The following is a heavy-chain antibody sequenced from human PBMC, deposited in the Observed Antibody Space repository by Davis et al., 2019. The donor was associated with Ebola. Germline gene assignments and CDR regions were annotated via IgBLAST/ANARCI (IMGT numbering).Heavy chain of an antibody. V-gene: IGHV4-34*01. D-gene: IGHD3-10*01. CDR2: INHSGST. CDR3: ARSRWFRGRDAFDI. CDR1: GFTFSDYY. Sequence: GSLRLSCAASGFTFSDYYMSWIRQPPGKGLEWIGEINHSGSTNYNPSLKSRVTISVDTSKNQFSLKLSSVTTADTAVYYCARSRWFRGRDAFDIWGQGTMVTVSS. J-gene: IGHJ3*02.